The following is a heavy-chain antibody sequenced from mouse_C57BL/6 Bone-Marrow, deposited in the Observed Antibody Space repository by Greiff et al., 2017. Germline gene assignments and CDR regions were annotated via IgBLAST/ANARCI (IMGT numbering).Heavy chain of an antibody. V-gene: IGHV1-53*01. CDR3: AVTMVTTDYAMDY. CDR1: GYTFTSYW. D-gene: IGHD2-2*01. CDR2: INPSNGGT. Sequence: VQLQQPGTELVKPGASVKLSCKASGYTFTSYWMHWVKQRPGQGLEWIGNINPSNGGTNYNEKFKSKATLTVDKSSSTAYMQLSSLTSEDSAVYYCAVTMVTTDYAMDYWGQGTSVTVSS. J-gene: IGHJ4*01.